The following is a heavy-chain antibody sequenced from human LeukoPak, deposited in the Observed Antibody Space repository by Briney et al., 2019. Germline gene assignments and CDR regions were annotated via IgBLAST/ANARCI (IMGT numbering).Heavy chain of an antibody. D-gene: IGHD5-24*01. CDR2: ILSSGDT. Sequence: PGGCLRLSCTASEFTVSRNYMLWVRQAPGKGLEWVSLILSSGDTHYADSVKGRFTISRDTSKNTVSLQMSSLRVEDTAMYYCTRDQMNYWGQGTLVTVSS. V-gene: IGHV3-53*01. CDR1: EFTVSRNY. CDR3: TRDQMNY. J-gene: IGHJ4*02.